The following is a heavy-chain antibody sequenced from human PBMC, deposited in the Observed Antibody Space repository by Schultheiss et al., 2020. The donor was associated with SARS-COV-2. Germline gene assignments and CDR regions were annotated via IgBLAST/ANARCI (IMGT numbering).Heavy chain of an antibody. D-gene: IGHD3-16*01. CDR2: INNSGST. V-gene: IGHV4-59*01. Sequence: SETLSLTHTVSGGYISTYHWTWIRQALGKGLACFGDINNSGSTNSKPSLKSRVTISLDTSKKQFSLKLSSVTAADTAVYYCARHEEGGGKDSWGQGTLVTVSS. J-gene: IGHJ4*02. CDR1: GGYISTYH. CDR3: ARHEEGGGKDS.